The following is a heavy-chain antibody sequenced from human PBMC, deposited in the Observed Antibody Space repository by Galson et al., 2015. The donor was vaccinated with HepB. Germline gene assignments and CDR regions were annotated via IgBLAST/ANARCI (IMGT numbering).Heavy chain of an antibody. CDR1: GYTFTSYA. CDR2: INAGNGNT. D-gene: IGHD2-2*01. CDR3: ARGGYCSSTSCYFYYYYGMDV. Sequence: SVKVSCKASGYTFTSYAMHWVRQAPGQRLEWMGWINAGNGNTKYSQKFQGRVTITRDTSTSTAYMELRSLRSDDTAVYYCARGGYCSSTSCYFYYYYGMDVWGQGTTVTVSS. V-gene: IGHV1-3*01. J-gene: IGHJ6*02.